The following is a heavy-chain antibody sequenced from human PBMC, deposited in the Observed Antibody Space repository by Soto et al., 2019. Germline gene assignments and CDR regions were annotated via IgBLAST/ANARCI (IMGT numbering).Heavy chain of an antibody. D-gene: IGHD2-21*01. CDR1: GYPFTGYR. CDR2: IIVYNGGT. J-gene: IGHJ4*02. Sequence: GASVKVSCKASGYPFTGYRISWVRQAPGQGLEWMGWIIVYNGGTNYAQKIQGRVTVTTDTSASTAYMELRSLRSDDTAIYYCAREVCGGGGSSFAFWGQGTLVPVSS. CDR3: AREVCGGGGSSFAF. V-gene: IGHV1-18*01.